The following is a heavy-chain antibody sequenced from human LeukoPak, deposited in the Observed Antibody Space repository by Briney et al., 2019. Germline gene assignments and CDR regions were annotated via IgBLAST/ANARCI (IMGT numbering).Heavy chain of an antibody. Sequence: PGGSLRLSCTASGFTFGDYAMSWFRQAPGKGLEWVSYISSSGSTIYYADSVKGRFTISRDNAKNSLYLQMNSLRAEDTAVYYCARVHSSSWYDYWGQGTLVTVSS. J-gene: IGHJ4*02. CDR2: ISSSGSTI. V-gene: IGHV3-11*01. CDR3: ARVHSSSWYDY. CDR1: GFTFGDYA. D-gene: IGHD6-13*01.